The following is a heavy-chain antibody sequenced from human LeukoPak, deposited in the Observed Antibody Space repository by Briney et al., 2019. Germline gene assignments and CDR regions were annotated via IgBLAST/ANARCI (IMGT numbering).Heavy chain of an antibody. D-gene: IGHD2-15*01. J-gene: IGHJ4*02. V-gene: IGHV3-30*12. CDR3: AKPTRGSGGSFLIDY. Sequence: PGGSLRLSCTASGFTFNTYGMHWVRQAPGKGLEWVAAIPYDGSNTYYLDSVKGRFTISRDNSKNTLYLQMNSLRAEDTAVYYCAKPTRGSGGSFLIDYWGQGTLVTVSS. CDR1: GFTFNTYG. CDR2: IPYDGSNT.